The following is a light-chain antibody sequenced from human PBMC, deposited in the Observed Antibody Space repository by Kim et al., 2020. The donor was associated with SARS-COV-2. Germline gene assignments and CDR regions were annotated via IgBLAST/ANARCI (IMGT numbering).Light chain of an antibody. V-gene: IGKV3-11*01. Sequence: SSPGESATLSCRASQSVSIYLAWYQQKPGQAPRLLIYDASNRATGIPPRFSGSGSGTDFTLTISSLEPEDFAVYYCHHRSNWPLTFGGGTKVDIK. CDR2: DAS. J-gene: IGKJ4*01. CDR3: HHRSNWPLT. CDR1: QSVSIY.